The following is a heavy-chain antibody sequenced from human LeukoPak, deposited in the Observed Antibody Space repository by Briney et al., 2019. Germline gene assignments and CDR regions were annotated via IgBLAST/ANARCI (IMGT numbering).Heavy chain of an antibody. D-gene: IGHD5-18*01. J-gene: IGHJ4*02. Sequence: ASVKVSCKASGYTFTGYYMHWVRQAPGQGLEWMGRINPNSGGTNYAQKFQGRVTMTRDTSISTAYMEPSRLRSDDTAVYYCASHGPGYSYGCPYWGQGTLVTVSS. CDR3: ASHGPGYSYGCPY. CDR1: GYTFTGYY. V-gene: IGHV1-2*06. CDR2: INPNSGGT.